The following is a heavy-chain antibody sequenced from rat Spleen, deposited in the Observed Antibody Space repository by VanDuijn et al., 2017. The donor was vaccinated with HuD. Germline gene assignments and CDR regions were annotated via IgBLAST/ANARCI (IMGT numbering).Heavy chain of an antibody. CDR3: AKDRDYGPDY. CDR2: INTEGGNT. Sequence: EVQLVETEGGLVQPGRSLKLSCVASGFTFSSDWMYWIRQAPGRGLEWVSSINTEGGNTYYPDSVKGRCTVSRDNAENTVYLQMNSLRSDDTATYYCAKDRDYGPDYWGQGVMVTVSS. V-gene: IGHV5-58*01. CDR1: GFTFSSDW. D-gene: IGHD1-11*01. J-gene: IGHJ2*01.